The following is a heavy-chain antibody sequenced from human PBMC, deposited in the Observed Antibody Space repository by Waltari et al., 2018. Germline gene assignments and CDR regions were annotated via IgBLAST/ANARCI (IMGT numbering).Heavy chain of an antibody. D-gene: IGHD1-26*01. V-gene: IGHV3-72*01. CDR1: GFTFSDYY. CDR2: SRNKANSYTT. J-gene: IGHJ4*02. CDR3: ARAFQYGGTSHFDD. Sequence: VQLVESGGGEVQPGRSLRLSCAVSGFTFSDYYMDWVRQAPGKGLEWVARSRNKANSYTTEYAASVKGRFTISRDDSKNSLNLQMNSLETDDTAVYFCARAFQYGGTSHFDDWGQGTLVTVSS.